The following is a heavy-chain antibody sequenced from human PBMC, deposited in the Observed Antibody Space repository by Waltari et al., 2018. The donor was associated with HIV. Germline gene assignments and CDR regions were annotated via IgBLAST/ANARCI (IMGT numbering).Heavy chain of an antibody. CDR1: GMIFIDAW. Sequence: EVRLVESGGGLVKPGGSLRLSCEVSGMIFIDAWMTWVRQAPGKGLEWVGRIKSQNDGGTTDYGAPVKGRFTISRDDLKNMLYLQMDSLTPEDTAVYYCTTDDFWSDFDDYWGQGTLVTVSS. D-gene: IGHD3-3*01. CDR2: IKSQNDGGTT. J-gene: IGHJ4*02. V-gene: IGHV3-15*01. CDR3: TTDDFWSDFDDY.